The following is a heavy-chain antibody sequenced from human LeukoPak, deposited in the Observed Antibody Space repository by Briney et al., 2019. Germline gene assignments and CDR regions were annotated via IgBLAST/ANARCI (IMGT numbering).Heavy chain of an antibody. J-gene: IGHJ6*02. CDR1: GFTFSSYW. V-gene: IGHV3-48*04. CDR3: ARESFSPVYYYYYGMDV. Sequence: GGSLRLSCAASGFTFSSYWMSWVRQAPGKGLEWVSYISSSGSTIYYADSVKGRFTISRDNAKNSLYLQMNSLRAEDTAVYYCARESFSPVYYYYYGMDVWGQGTTVTVSS. CDR2: ISSSGSTI. D-gene: IGHD3-3*01.